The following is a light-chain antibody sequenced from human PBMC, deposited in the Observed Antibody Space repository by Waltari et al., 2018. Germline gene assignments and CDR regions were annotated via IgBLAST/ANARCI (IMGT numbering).Light chain of an antibody. J-gene: IGLJ2*01. CDR2: EVS. Sequence: QSALTQPPPASGSLGQSVTISCTGTSSDVGASNYVSSYQQNPGKAPQLMIFEVSKRPSGVPDRFSGSRSGNTASLTVSGLQAEDEADYYCSSDAGSNNYVILGGGTKLTVL. CDR1: SSDVGASNY. V-gene: IGLV2-8*01. CDR3: SSDAGSNNYVI.